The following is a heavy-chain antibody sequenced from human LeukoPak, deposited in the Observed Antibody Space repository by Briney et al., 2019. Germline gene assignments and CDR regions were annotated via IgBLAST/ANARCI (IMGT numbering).Heavy chain of an antibody. V-gene: IGHV4-4*07. CDR1: GGSISSYY. CDR3: ASPTIFGRGGAFDI. D-gene: IGHD3-3*01. CDR2: IYTSGST. Sequence: PSETLSLTCTVSGGSISSYYWSWIRQPAGKGRECIGRIYTSGSTNYNPSLKSRVTMSVDTSKNQFSLKLSSVTAADTAVYYCASPTIFGRGGAFDIWGQGTMVTVSS. J-gene: IGHJ3*02.